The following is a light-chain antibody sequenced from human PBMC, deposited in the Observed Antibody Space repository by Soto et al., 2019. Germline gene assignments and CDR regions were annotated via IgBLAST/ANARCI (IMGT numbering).Light chain of an antibody. CDR1: SSDVGGYNY. J-gene: IGLJ1*01. Sequence: QSVLTQPASVSGSPGQSITISCTGTSSDVGGYNYVSWYQQHPGKAPKLMIYDVSNRPSGVSNRFSGSKSGNTASLTISGLQAEDEADYYCSSYTSRSPRVFGTGTKLTVL. CDR3: SSYTSRSPRV. CDR2: DVS. V-gene: IGLV2-14*01.